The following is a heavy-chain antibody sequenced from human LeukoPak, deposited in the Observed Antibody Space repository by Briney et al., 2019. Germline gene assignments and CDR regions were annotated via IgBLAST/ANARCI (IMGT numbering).Heavy chain of an antibody. CDR2: IYTSGST. D-gene: IGHD3-3*01. V-gene: IGHV4-4*07. CDR3: ARGYYDFWSGPPLRARLNAFDI. J-gene: IGHJ3*02. CDR1: GGSISSYY. Sequence: SETLSLTCTVSGGSISSYYWSWIRQPAGKGLEWIGRIYTSGSTNYNPSLKSRVTMSVDTSKNQFSLKLSSVAAADTAVYYCARGYYDFWSGPPLRARLNAFDIWGQGTMVTVSS.